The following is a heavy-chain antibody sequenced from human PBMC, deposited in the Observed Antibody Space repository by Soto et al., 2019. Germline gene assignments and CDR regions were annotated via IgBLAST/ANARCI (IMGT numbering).Heavy chain of an antibody. Sequence: QPAVSLRLSCAASGFTFSSYGMHWVRQAPGKGLEWVAVIWYDGSNKYYADSVKGRFTISRDNSKNTLYLQMNSLRAEDTAVYFCAKDYASTWYWYFDPWGQGTLVTV. V-gene: IGHV3-33*06. CDR3: AKDYASTWYWYFDP. CDR1: GFTFSSYG. CDR2: IWYDGSNK. J-gene: IGHJ5*02. D-gene: IGHD6-13*01.